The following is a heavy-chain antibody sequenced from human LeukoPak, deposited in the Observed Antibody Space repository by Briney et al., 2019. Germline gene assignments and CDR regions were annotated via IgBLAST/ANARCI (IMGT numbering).Heavy chain of an antibody. D-gene: IGHD6-6*01. CDR1: GFTFGDYA. CDR2: IRSRAYGGTT. J-gene: IGHJ4*02. Sequence: GGSLRLSCTASGFTFGDYAMSWFRQAPGKGLEWVGFIRSRAYGGTTEYAASVRGRFTISRDDSKSIAYLQMNSLETEDTAVYYCTRDLGWYSSSSGYWGQGTLVTVSS. CDR3: TRDLGWYSSSSGY. V-gene: IGHV3-49*03.